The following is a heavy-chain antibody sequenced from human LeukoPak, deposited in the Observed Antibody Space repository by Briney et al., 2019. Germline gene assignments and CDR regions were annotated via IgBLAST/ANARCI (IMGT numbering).Heavy chain of an antibody. D-gene: IGHD3-22*01. CDR2: ISYDGSNK. V-gene: IGHV3-30*03. CDR1: GFTFSTYG. J-gene: IGHJ3*02. CDR3: ARVVDSSGYDDAFDI. Sequence: TGGSLRLSCAASGFTFSTYGMHWVRQAPGKGLEWVAVISYDGSNKYYADSVKGRFTISRDNSKNTLYLQMNSLRAEDTAVYHCARVVDSSGYDDAFDIWGQGTMVTVSS.